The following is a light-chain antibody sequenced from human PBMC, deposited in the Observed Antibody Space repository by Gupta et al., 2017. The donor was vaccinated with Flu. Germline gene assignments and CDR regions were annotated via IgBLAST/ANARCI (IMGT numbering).Light chain of an antibody. CDR3: SSHAGRVTWV. CDR1: SNDVGGYNR. J-gene: IGLJ1*01. Sequence: SAPTHPRSVSGSPGQSVTISCTGTSNDVGGYNRVSWYEQRPGKAPKLILYDVTERPSGVPDRFSGSKSGNTASLTISGLQADDEADYYCSSHAGRVTWVFGTGTTVTVL. CDR2: DVT. V-gene: IGLV2-11*01.